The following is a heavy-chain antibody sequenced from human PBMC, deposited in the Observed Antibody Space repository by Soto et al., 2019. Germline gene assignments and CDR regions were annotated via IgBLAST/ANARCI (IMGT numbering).Heavy chain of an antibody. V-gene: IGHV1-69*01. CDR3: AKVDPAHYYHSSGYYSPLDY. CDR2: IIPMFGTA. CDR1: GDTFSSYA. D-gene: IGHD3-22*01. J-gene: IGHJ4*02. Sequence: QVQLVQSGAEVKKPGSSVKVSCKASGDTFSSYAINWVRQAPGQGLEWMGGIIPMFGTANYAQKFKGRVTITAGESTITVYIELSSLKSEDTALYYCAKVDPAHYYHSSGYYSPLDYWGQGTLVTVSS.